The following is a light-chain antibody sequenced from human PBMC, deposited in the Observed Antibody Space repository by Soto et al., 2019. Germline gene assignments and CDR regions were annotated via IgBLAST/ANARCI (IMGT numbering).Light chain of an antibody. Sequence: DVVVPQSPLSLPVTLGQAASISCRSSQSLVHRDGNTYLSWFRQRPGQSPRRLIYKVSNREAGVPDRFSGRGSGTDFTLKISRVEAEDVGLYYCMQGSHWPPITFGQGTRLEIK. CDR3: MQGSHWPPIT. V-gene: IGKV2-30*02. CDR1: QSLVHRDGNTY. CDR2: KVS. J-gene: IGKJ5*01.